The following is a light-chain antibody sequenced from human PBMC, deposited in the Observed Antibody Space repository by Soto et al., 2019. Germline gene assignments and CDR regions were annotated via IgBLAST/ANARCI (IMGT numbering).Light chain of an antibody. CDR2: EVS. Sequence: QSALTQPPSASGSPGQSVTISCTGTSSDVGGYNYVSWYQQHPGKAPKLLIYEVSKRPSGVPNRFSGSKSGNTASLTVSGLQPEDEADYFCSSYAGSSNGVFGGGTQLTVL. CDR1: SSDVGGYNY. V-gene: IGLV2-8*01. CDR3: SSYAGSSNGV. J-gene: IGLJ2*01.